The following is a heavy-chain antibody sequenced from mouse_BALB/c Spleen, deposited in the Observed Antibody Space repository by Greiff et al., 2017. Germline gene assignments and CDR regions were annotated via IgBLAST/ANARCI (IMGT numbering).Heavy chain of an antibody. J-gene: IGHJ4*01. CDR2: IYPGDGDT. V-gene: IGHV1-82*01. CDR1: GYVFSSSW. CDR3: ARSRAMDY. Sequence: QVQLKESGPELVKPGASVKISCKASGYVFSSSWMNWVKQRPGQGLEWIGRIYPGDGDTNYNGKFKGKATLTADKSSSTAYMQLSSLTSVDSAVYFCARSRAMDYWGQGTSVTVSS.